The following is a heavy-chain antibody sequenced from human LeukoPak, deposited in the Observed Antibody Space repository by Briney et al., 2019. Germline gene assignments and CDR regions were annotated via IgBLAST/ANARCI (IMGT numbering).Heavy chain of an antibody. J-gene: IGHJ4*02. CDR1: GYTFTSYG. D-gene: IGHD6-13*01. CDR3: ARVTAAGREEYYFDY. CDR2: ISAYNGNT. V-gene: IGHV1-18*04. Sequence: ASVKVSCKASGYTFTSYGISWVRQAPGQGLAWMGWISAYNGNTNYAQKLQGRVSMTTDTTTSTAYMELRSLRSDDTAVYYCARVTAAGREEYYFDYWGQGTLVTVSS.